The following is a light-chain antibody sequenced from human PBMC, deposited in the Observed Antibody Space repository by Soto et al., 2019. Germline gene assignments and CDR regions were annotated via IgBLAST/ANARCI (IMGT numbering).Light chain of an antibody. Sequence: QSALTQPRSVSGSPGQSVTISCTGTSSDVGGYNYVSWYQQHPGKAPKIMIYDVNKWPSGVPHRFSGSKSGNTASLTISGLQAEDEADYHCCSYAGSHTPWVFGGGTKLTVL. V-gene: IGLV2-11*01. CDR3: CSYAGSHTPWV. CDR1: SSDVGGYNY. J-gene: IGLJ3*02. CDR2: DVN.